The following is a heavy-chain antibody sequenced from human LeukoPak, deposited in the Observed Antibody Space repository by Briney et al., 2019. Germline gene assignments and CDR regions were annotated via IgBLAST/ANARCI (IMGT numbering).Heavy chain of an antibody. CDR3: VRGGIRVSGIDAFDI. V-gene: IGHV3-13*01. D-gene: IGHD5/OR15-5a*01. Sequence: GSVRLSCTASGFTFRSYDMHWVRQLPGGGLEWVSVIGIGDDTHYPDSVKGRFTISRENAKNSLYLQMNTLRDGDTAVYYCVRGGIRVSGIDAFDIWGQGTMVTVSS. CDR2: IGIGDDT. J-gene: IGHJ3*02. CDR1: GFTFRSYD.